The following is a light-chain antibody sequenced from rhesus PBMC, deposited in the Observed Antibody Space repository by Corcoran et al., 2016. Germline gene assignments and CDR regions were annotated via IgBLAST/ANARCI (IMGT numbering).Light chain of an antibody. CDR3: QQHNSYPT. CDR1: QGISNY. CDR2: YAS. Sequence: DIQMTQSLSSLSASVGDTVTITCRASQGISNYLAWYQQKPGKAPKPLIYYASNLESGVPSRFSGSGSGTYFTLTISSLQPEDFAIYYCQQHNSYPTFGQGTKVEIK. J-gene: IGKJ1*01. V-gene: IGKV1S14*01.